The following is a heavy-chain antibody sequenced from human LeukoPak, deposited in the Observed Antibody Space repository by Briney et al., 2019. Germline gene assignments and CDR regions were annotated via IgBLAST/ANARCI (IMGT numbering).Heavy chain of an antibody. V-gene: IGHV4-34*01. Sequence: SETLSLTCAVYGGSFSGYYWSWIRQPPGKGLEWIGEINHSGSTNYNPSLKSRVTISVDTSKNQFSLKLSSVTAADTAVYYCARLPGQWLRVFTPYNWFDPWGQGTLVNVSS. CDR2: INHSGST. CDR3: ARLPGQWLRVFTPYNWFDP. J-gene: IGHJ5*02. D-gene: IGHD5-12*01. CDR1: GGSFSGYY.